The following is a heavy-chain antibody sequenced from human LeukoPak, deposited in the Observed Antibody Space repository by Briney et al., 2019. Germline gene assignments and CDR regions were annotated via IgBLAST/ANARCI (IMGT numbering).Heavy chain of an antibody. CDR2: IYYSGST. J-gene: IGHJ4*02. V-gene: IGHV4-59*01. D-gene: IGHD5-18*01. Sequence: SETLSLTCTVSGGSISDFYWSWIRQPPGKGLEWIGYIYYSGSTNYNPSLKSRVTISVDTSKNQFSLKLSSVTAADTAVYYCASIDQKETTMGGYYFDYWGQGTLVTVSS. CDR3: ASIDQKETTMGGYYFDY. CDR1: GGSISDFY.